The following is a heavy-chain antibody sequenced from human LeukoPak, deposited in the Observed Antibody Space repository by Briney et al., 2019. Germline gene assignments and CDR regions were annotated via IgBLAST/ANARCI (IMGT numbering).Heavy chain of an antibody. CDR2: ISYDGSNK. Sequence: PGASLRLSCAGSRIAFRGYAMSWVRQAPGKGLEWVAVISYDGSNKYYADSVKGRFTISRDNSKNTLYLQMNSLRAEDTAVYYCARATDIVATGDYWGQGTLVTVSS. CDR1: RIAFRGYA. J-gene: IGHJ4*02. CDR3: ARATDIVATGDY. D-gene: IGHD5-12*01. V-gene: IGHV3-30*04.